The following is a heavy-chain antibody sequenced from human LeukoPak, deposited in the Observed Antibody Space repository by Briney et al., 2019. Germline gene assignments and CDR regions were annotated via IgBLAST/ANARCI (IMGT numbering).Heavy chain of an antibody. V-gene: IGHV3-11*01. CDR1: GFAFSDSY. CDR2: LSSSDTSI. Sequence: KPGGSLRLSCAVSGFAFSDSYMSWIRQAPGKGLEWLSYLSSSDTSIYYAYSVKGRFTISRDNAKNSLYLQMNSLRAEDTAVYYCATGGPYYFDYWGQGALVIVSS. CDR3: ATGGPYYFDY. J-gene: IGHJ4*02.